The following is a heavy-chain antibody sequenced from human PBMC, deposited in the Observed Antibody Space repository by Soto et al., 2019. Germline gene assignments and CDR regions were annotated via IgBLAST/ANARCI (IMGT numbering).Heavy chain of an antibody. V-gene: IGHV1-2*04. CDR2: INTNSDST. CDR1: GYTFTGYY. J-gene: IGHJ5*02. Sequence: ASVKVSCKASGYTFTGYYMHWVRQDPGQGLERMGRINTNSDSTNYAQKYQSWDTMTRDTSISTAYMELSRLRFYDTAVYFCVRYMGKYYDFWSGYDWFDPWGQGTLVTVSS. D-gene: IGHD3-3*01. CDR3: VRYMGKYYDFWSGYDWFDP.